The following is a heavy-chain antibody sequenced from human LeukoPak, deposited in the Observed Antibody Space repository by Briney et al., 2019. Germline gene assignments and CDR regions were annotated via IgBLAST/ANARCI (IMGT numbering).Heavy chain of an antibody. CDR1: GFTFSSYG. J-gene: IGHJ4*02. D-gene: IGHD2-2*01. Sequence: PGGSLRLSCAASGFTFSSYGMHWVRQAPGKGLEWVAFIRYDGSNKYYADSVKGRFTISRDNSKNTLYLQMNSLRAEDTAVYYCAKDSDIVVVPAAHFDYWGQGTLVTVSS. CDR3: AKDSDIVVVPAAHFDY. V-gene: IGHV3-30*02. CDR2: IRYDGSNK.